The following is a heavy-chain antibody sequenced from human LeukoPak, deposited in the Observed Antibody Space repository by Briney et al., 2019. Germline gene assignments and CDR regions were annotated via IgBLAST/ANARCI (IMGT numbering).Heavy chain of an antibody. D-gene: IGHD1-1*01. J-gene: IGHJ4*02. Sequence: PGGSLRLSCTASGFIFGDYAMSWIRQAPGKGLEWVGFIRSKAYGETADYAASVKGRFTISRDDSKAIAYLQMNSLKTEDTAVYHCTRDRGAYNLYDYWGQGTLATVSS. CDR1: GFIFGDYA. V-gene: IGHV3-49*03. CDR2: IRSKAYGETA. CDR3: TRDRGAYNLYDY.